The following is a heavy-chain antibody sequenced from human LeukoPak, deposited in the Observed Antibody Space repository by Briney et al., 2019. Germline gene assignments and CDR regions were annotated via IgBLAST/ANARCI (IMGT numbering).Heavy chain of an antibody. CDR3: AKDLTYSGSSFDY. CDR1: GFTFNTYA. V-gene: IGHV3-23*01. J-gene: IGHJ4*02. D-gene: IGHD1-26*01. CDR2: ISGSGGNT. Sequence: GGSLRLSCTASGFTFNTYAMTWVRQAPGKGLEWVSGISGSGGNTYYADSVKGRFTISRDNSKNTLYLQMNSLRAEDTAVYYCAKDLTYSGSSFDYWGQGTLVTVSS.